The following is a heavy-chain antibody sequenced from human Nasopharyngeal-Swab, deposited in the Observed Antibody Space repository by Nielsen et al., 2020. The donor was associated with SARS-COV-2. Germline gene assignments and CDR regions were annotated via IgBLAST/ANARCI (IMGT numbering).Heavy chain of an antibody. V-gene: IGHV3-33*01. D-gene: IGHD3-10*01. CDR3: ARAYYYGSGSYYNGAEYFQH. CDR1: GFTFSTFG. Sequence: GGSLRLSCAASGFTFSTFGMHWVRQAPGKGLEWVAVIWYDGSNKYYADSVRGRFTISRDNSKNTLYLQMNSLRAEDTAVYYCARAYYYGSGSYYNGAEYFQHWGQGTLVTVSS. J-gene: IGHJ1*01. CDR2: IWYDGSNK.